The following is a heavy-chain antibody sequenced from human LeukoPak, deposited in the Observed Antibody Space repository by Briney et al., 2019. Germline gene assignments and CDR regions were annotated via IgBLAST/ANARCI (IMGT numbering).Heavy chain of an antibody. V-gene: IGHV3-20*04. D-gene: IGHD4-17*01. CDR1: GFTFDDYG. CDR2: INWSGSNT. J-gene: IGHJ4*02. CDR3: ARGHTAVTRHFDF. Sequence: GGSLRLSCAASGFTFDDYGMTWVRQAPGKGLEWVSGINWSGSNTGYADSVKGRFTISRDNGKNLLYLDMNSLRAEDTAVYYCARGHTAVTRHFDFWGQGTLVTVSS.